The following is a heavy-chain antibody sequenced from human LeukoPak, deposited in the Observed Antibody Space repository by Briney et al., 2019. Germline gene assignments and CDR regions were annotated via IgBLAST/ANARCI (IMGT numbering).Heavy chain of an antibody. Sequence: GGSLRLSCAASGFTFSSYGMHWVRQAPGKGLEWVAVIWYDGSNKYYADSVKGRFTISRDNSKNTLYLQMNSLRAEDTAVYYCARDPLTTVVTLNYFDYWGQGTQVTVSS. J-gene: IGHJ4*02. CDR2: IWYDGSNK. CDR3: ARDPLTTVVTLNYFDY. CDR1: GFTFSSYG. V-gene: IGHV3-33*08. D-gene: IGHD4-23*01.